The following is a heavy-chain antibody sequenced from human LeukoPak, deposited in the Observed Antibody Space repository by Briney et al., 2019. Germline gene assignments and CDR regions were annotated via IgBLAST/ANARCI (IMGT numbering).Heavy chain of an antibody. Sequence: KPSETLSLTCTVSGGSISSYYWSWIRQPPGKGLEWIGYIYYSGSTNYNPSLKSRVTISVDTSKNQFSLKLSSVTAADTAVYYCARGGISYYDYVWGSRTSTRPYNWFDPWGQGTLVTVSS. D-gene: IGHD3-16*01. J-gene: IGHJ5*02. CDR2: IYYSGST. V-gene: IGHV4-59*01. CDR3: ARGGISYYDYVWGSRTSTRPYNWFDP. CDR1: GGSISSYY.